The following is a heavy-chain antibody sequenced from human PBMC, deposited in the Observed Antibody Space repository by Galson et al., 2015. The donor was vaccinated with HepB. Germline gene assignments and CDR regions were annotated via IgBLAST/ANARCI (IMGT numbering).Heavy chain of an antibody. Sequence: SLRLSCAASGFTFSDYYMSWIRQAPGKGLEWVSYISSSSSYTNYADSVKGRFTTSRDNAKNSLYLQMNSLRAEDTAVYYCARDDLGYSGYDYYYYYGMDVWGQGTTVTVSS. D-gene: IGHD5-12*01. V-gene: IGHV3-11*06. J-gene: IGHJ6*02. CDR3: ARDDLGYSGYDYYYYYGMDV. CDR1: GFTFSDYY. CDR2: ISSSSSYT.